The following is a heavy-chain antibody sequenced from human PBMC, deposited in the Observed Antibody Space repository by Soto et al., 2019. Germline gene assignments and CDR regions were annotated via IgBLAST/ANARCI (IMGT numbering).Heavy chain of an antibody. CDR1: GGSISSYY. V-gene: IGHV4-59*01. CDR3: ARGTFGVVKD. Sequence: QVQLQESGPGLVKPSETLSLTCTVSGGSISSYYWSWIRQSPGKGLEWIGYMYSSGSTNYNPSRKSRVTMSIDTSRNQFSLKLSAVTAADTAVYYCARGTFGVVKDWGQGTLVTVSS. J-gene: IGHJ4*02. CDR2: MYSSGST. D-gene: IGHD3-3*01.